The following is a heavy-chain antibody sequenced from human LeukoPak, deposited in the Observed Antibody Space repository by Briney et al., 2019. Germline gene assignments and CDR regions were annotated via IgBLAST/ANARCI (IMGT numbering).Heavy chain of an antibody. J-gene: IGHJ3*02. CDR3: ARALRRGLERRGDDAFDI. Sequence: ASVKVSCKASGYTFSTYGISWVRQAPGQGLEWMGWISADNGNTNYAQMLQGRVTMTRDTSTSTVYMELSSLRSEDTAVYYCARALRRGLERRGDDAFDIWGQGTMVTVSS. V-gene: IGHV1-18*01. CDR2: ISADNGNT. D-gene: IGHD1-1*01. CDR1: GYTFSTYG.